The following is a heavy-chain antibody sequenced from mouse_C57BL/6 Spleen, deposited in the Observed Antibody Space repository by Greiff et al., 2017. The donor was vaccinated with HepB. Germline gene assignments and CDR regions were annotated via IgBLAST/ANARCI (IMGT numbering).Heavy chain of an antibody. D-gene: IGHD2-2*01. CDR2: IDPSDSYT. CDR1: GYTFTSYW. J-gene: IGHJ2*01. CDR3: ARRGSGYHFDY. Sequence: QVQLQQPGAELVKPGASVKLSCKASGYTFTSYWMQWVKQRPGQGLEWIGEIDPSDSYTNYNQKFKGKATLTVDTSSSTAYMQLSSLTSEDSAVYYCARRGSGYHFDYWGQGTTLTVSS. V-gene: IGHV1-50*01.